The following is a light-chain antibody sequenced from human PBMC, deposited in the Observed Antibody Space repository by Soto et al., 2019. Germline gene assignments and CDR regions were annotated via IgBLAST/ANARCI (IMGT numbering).Light chain of an antibody. CDR1: SSDVGGYNY. Sequence: QSALTQPASVSGSPGQSITISCTGTSSDVGGYNYVSWYQQHPGKAPKFMIYDVSNRPSGVSNRFSGSKSGNTASLTISGLQLKDEADYSCSSYTSSSPLSVFGTGTKLTVL. CDR3: SSYTSSSPLSV. J-gene: IGLJ1*01. V-gene: IGLV2-14*01. CDR2: DVS.